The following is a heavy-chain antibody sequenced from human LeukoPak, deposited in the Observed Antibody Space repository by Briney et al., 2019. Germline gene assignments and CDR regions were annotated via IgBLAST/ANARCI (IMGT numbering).Heavy chain of an antibody. Sequence: PGGSLRLSCAASGFTFSDYYMSWIRQAPGEGLEWVSYISSSGSTIYYADSVKGRFTISRDNAKNSLYLQMNSLRAEDTAVYYCARDLDEVVPAAISYYYGMDVWGQGTTVTVTS. CDR2: ISSSGSTI. CDR1: GFTFSDYY. V-gene: IGHV3-11*01. J-gene: IGHJ6*02. D-gene: IGHD2-2*02. CDR3: ARDLDEVVPAAISYYYGMDV.